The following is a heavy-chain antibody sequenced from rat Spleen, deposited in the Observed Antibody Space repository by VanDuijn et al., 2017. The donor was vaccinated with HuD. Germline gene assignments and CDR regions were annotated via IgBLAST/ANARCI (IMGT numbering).Heavy chain of an antibody. J-gene: IGHJ2*01. CDR2: ISTGGGST. Sequence: EVQLVESGGGLVHPGRSLKLSCAASGFTFSNYYMAWVRQAPTKGLEWVAYISTGGGSTYYRDSVKGRFTISRDNAKNTQCLQMDSLRSEDTATYYCAGHGYGYTHYFDYWGQGVMVTVSS. D-gene: IGHD1-11*01. CDR1: GFTFSNYY. V-gene: IGHV5S13*01. CDR3: AGHGYGYTHYFDY.